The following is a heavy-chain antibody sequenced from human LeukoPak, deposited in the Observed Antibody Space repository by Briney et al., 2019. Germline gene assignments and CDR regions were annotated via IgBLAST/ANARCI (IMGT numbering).Heavy chain of an antibody. D-gene: IGHD2-2*03. CDR3: ATGHSTGYHYWFDP. CDR2: LDRESGET. J-gene: IGHJ5*02. V-gene: IGHV1-24*01. Sequence: ASVKVSCKVSGSALSDLAMQWVRQVPGKGLEWMGGLDRESGETLYSEKFQDRVTMAQDTSTDTAYMDLTSLTSEDTAVYYCATGHSTGYHYWFDPWGQGTLVTVSS. CDR1: GSALSDLA.